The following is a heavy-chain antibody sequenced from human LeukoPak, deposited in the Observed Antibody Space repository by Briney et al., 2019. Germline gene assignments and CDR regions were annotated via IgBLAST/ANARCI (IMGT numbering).Heavy chain of an antibody. CDR1: GFTFSTYS. CDR3: TTDWNPLGYYFDY. CDR2: IKSKTDGGTT. Sequence: GGSLRLSCAASGFTFSTYSMNWLRQAPGKGLEWVGRIKSKTDGGTTDYAAPVKGRFTISRDDSKNTLYLQMNSLKTEDTAVYYCTTDWNPLGYYFDYWGQGTLVTVSS. V-gene: IGHV3-15*01. J-gene: IGHJ4*02. D-gene: IGHD1-1*01.